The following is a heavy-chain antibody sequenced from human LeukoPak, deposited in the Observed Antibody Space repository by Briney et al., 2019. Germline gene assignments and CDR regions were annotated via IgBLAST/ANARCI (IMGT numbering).Heavy chain of an antibody. V-gene: IGHV3-74*01. D-gene: IGHD3-22*01. Sequence: GGSLRLSCAASGFTFSTYWMHWVRQAPGKGLVWVSRINSDGSTTSYADSVKGRFTISRDNAKNTLYLQMNSLRAEDTAVYYCAXASDSXGYYDXWXQGTLVTVSS. J-gene: IGHJ4*02. CDR2: INSDGSTT. CDR1: GFTFSTYW. CDR3: AXASDSXGYYDX.